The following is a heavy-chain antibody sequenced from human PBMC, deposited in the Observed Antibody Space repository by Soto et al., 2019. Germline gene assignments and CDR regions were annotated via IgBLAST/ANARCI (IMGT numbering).Heavy chain of an antibody. Sequence: PSETLSLTCTVSGGSISSSNYYWGWIRQPPGKGLEWIGSIYYSGSTYYNPSLKSRVTISVDTSKNQCSLNLNSVTAADTAVYYCARHRFCAGGASHRFDCWGQGTLVTVSS. CDR2: IYYSGST. D-gene: IGHD2-8*02. V-gene: IGHV4-39*01. CDR3: ARHRFCAGGASHRFDC. CDR1: GGSISSSNYY. J-gene: IGHJ4*02.